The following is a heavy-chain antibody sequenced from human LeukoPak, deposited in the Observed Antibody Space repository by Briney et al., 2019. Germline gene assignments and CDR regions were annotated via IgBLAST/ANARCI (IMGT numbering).Heavy chain of an antibody. CDR1: GGSISSYY. Sequence: TSVTLSLTCTVSGGSISSYYWSWIRQPPGKGLEWIGYIYYSGSTNYNPSLKSRVTISVDTSKNQFSLKLSSVTAADTAVYYCARQLGSGFDYYYYGMDVWGQGTTVTVSS. V-gene: IGHV4-59*08. J-gene: IGHJ6*02. CDR2: IYYSGST. D-gene: IGHD3-10*01. CDR3: ARQLGSGFDYYYYGMDV.